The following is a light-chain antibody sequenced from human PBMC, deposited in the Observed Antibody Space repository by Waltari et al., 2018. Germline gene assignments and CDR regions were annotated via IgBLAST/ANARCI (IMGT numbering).Light chain of an antibody. CDR3: SSYTSSSTLV. J-gene: IGLJ2*01. Sequence: QSALTQPPSVSGSPGQSVTISCTGTRSDVGGYNRVSWYQQPPGTAPNLIIYEVSDRPSGVPDRCSGSKSDNTASLTISGLQAEDEADYYCSSYTSSSTLVFGGGTKLTVL. CDR2: EVS. V-gene: IGLV2-18*02. CDR1: RSDVGGYNR.